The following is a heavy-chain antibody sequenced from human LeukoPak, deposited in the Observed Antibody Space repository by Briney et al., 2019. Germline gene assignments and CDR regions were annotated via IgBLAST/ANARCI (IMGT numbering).Heavy chain of an antibody. D-gene: IGHD1/OR15-1a*01. V-gene: IGHV4-38-2*02. CDR2: IYHSGST. CDR1: GYSISSGYY. CDR3: AARGVTGTNYYMDV. J-gene: IGHJ6*03. Sequence: PSETLSLTCTVSGYSISSGYYWGWIRQPPGKGLEWIGSIYHSGSTYYNPSLKSRVTISVGTSKNQFSLKLSSVTAADTAVYYCAARGVTGTNYYMDVWGKGTTVTVSS.